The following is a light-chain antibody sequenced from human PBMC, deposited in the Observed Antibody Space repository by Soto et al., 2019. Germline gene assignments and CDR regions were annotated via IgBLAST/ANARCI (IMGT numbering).Light chain of an antibody. J-gene: IGLJ2*01. CDR3: SAWDDSLNRPV. CDR2: DNY. Sequence: QSVLTQAPSASGAPGQRVTMSCSGSRSNIGTNTVNWYQQRPGTPPKFLIYDNYRRPSGVPDRFSASQSGTSASLAINGLQSEDEAYYYCSAWDDSLNRPVFGGGTKLTVL. V-gene: IGLV1-44*01. CDR1: RSNIGTNT.